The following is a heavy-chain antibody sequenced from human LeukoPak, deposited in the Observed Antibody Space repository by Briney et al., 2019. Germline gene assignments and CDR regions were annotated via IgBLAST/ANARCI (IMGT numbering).Heavy chain of an antibody. V-gene: IGHV1-69*04. CDR1: GYTFTSYG. CDR2: IIPIFGIA. J-gene: IGHJ4*02. CDR3: AREGNYGDLYFDY. Sequence: ASVTVSCKASGYTFTSYGISWVRQAPGQGLEWMGRIIPIFGIANYAQKFQGRVTITADKSTSTAYMELSSLRSEDTAVYYCAREGNYGDLYFDYWGQGTLVTVSS. D-gene: IGHD4-17*01.